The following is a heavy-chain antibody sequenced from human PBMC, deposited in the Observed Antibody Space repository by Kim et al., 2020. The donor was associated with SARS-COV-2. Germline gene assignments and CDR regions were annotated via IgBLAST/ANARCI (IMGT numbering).Heavy chain of an antibody. CDR1: GFSFSTYT. CDR3: AKPLLLTGSGQGAFDY. V-gene: IGHV3-23*01. CDR2: ISGIGSNT. Sequence: GGSLRLSCAASGFSFSTYTMTWVRQAPGKGLEWVAGISGIGSNTFYADSVKGRFTISRDNSNNTLFLHMNNLRGDDTALYYCAKPLLLTGSGQGAFDYWGQGTLVTVSS. J-gene: IGHJ4*02. D-gene: IGHD3-9*01.